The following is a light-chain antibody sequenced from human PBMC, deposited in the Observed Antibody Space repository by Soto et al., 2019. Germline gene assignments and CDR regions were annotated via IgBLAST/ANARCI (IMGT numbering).Light chain of an antibody. CDR2: EVS. V-gene: IGLV2-8*01. Sequence: QSVLTQPPSASGSPGQSVTISCTGTSSDVGDYNYVSWYQQHPGKAPKLMIYEVSNRPSGVPDRFSGSKSGNTASLTVSGLQAEDEADYYSSSYAGSNSLYVFRTGTKATVL. CDR1: SSDVGDYNY. CDR3: SSYAGSNSLYV. J-gene: IGLJ1*01.